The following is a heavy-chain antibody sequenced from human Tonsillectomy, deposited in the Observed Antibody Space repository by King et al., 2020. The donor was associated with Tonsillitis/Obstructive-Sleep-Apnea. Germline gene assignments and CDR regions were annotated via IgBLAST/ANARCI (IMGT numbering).Heavy chain of an antibody. J-gene: IGHJ4*02. CDR2: ITNNGGST. Sequence: VQRVESGGGLVQPGGSLRLSCSASGFTFSSYTMHWVRQAPGKGLQYVSAITNNGGSTYYADSVKGRFTISRDNSKNTLYLQMISLRAEDTDVYYCVKLTVAGTSADCWGQGTLVTVSS. D-gene: IGHD6-19*01. CDR1: GFTFSSYT. CDR3: VKLTVAGTSADC. V-gene: IGHV3-64D*06.